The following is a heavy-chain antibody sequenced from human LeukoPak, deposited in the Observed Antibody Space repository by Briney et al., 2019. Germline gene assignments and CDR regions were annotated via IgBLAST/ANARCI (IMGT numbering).Heavy chain of an antibody. CDR1: GFTFNNYA. D-gene: IGHD3-22*01. J-gene: IGHJ4*02. Sequence: GGSLRLSCAASGFTFNNYAMSWVRQAPGKGLEWVSASVISGGGGSTYYADSVKGRFTISRDNSKNALFLQMNSLRADDTAVYYCAKGRYDSSGYFYFDSWGQGTLVTVSS. CDR2: ISGGGGST. CDR3: AKGRYDSSGYFYFDS. V-gene: IGHV3-23*01.